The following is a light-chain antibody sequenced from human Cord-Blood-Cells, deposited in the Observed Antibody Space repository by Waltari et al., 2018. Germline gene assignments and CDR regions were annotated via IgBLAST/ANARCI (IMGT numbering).Light chain of an antibody. V-gene: IGLV1-40*01. CDR3: HSYDSSALV. Sequence: SVLTQPPSVSGAPGQRVPISCPRRRSTISAGYHVHSYQQRPGTAPKLLVYGNSNRPAGVPDRFSGSKSGTSASLAITGLQAEDDADYYCHSYDSSALVFGGGTKLTVL. J-gene: IGLJ3*02. CDR1: RSTISAGYH. CDR2: GNS.